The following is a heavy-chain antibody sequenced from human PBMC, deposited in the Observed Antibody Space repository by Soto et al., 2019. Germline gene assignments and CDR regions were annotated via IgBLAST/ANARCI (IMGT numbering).Heavy chain of an antibody. Sequence: ASVKVSCKASGYTFTSYGISWVRQAPGQGLEWMGWISAYNGNTNYAQKLQGRVTMTTDTSTSTAYMELRSLRSDDTAVYYCARSMVRGVANSYHRRLMDVWGKGTTVTVSS. V-gene: IGHV1-18*01. J-gene: IGHJ6*03. CDR3: ARSMVRGVANSYHRRLMDV. CDR1: GYTFTSYG. CDR2: ISAYNGNT. D-gene: IGHD3-10*01.